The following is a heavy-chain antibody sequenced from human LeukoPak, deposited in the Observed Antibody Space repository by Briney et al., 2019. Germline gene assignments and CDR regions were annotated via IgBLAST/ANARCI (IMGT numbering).Heavy chain of an antibody. J-gene: IGHJ6*02. CDR3: ARDLKPYYYYGMDV. Sequence: SETLSLTCTVSGGSISSYYRSWIRQPPGKGLEWIGYIYYSGSTNYNPSLKSRVTISVDTSKNQFSLKLSSVTAADTAVYYCARDLKPYYYYGMDVWGQGTTVTVSS. CDR1: GGSISSYY. CDR2: IYYSGST. V-gene: IGHV4-59*01. D-gene: IGHD1-14*01.